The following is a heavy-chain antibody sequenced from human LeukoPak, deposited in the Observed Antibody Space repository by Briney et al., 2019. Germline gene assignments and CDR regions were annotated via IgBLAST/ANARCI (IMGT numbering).Heavy chain of an antibody. D-gene: IGHD5-24*01. V-gene: IGHV4-30-4*08. Sequence: KPSETLSLTCTVSGGSISSGDYYWSWIRQPPGKGLEWIGYIYYSGSTYYNPSLKSRVTISVDTSKNQFSLKLSSVTAADTAVYYCASATLEYYFDYWGQGTLVTVSS. CDR1: GGSISSGDYY. J-gene: IGHJ4*02. CDR3: ASATLEYYFDY. CDR2: IYYSGST.